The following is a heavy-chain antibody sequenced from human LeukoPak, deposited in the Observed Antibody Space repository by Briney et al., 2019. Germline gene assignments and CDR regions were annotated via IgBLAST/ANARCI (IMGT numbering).Heavy chain of an antibody. CDR1: GFTFSSYA. D-gene: IGHD2-2*01. Sequence: PGRFLRLSCAASGFTFSSYAMHWVRQAPGKGLEWVAVISYDGSNKYYADSVKGRFTISRDNSKNTLYLQMNSLRAEDTAVYYCARENAGYCSSTSCYPYFDYWGQGTLVTVSS. CDR3: ARENAGYCSSTSCYPYFDY. V-gene: IGHV3-30*04. CDR2: ISYDGSNK. J-gene: IGHJ4*02.